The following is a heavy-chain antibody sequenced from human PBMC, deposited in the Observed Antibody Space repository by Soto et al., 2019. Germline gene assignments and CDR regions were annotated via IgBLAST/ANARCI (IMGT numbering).Heavy chain of an antibody. Sequence: EVQLLESGGGLVQPGGSLRLSCAASGFTFSSYAMSWVGQAPGKGLEWVSAISGSGGSTYYADSVKGRFTISRDNSKNTLYLQMNRLRAEDTAVYYCAKGATYYYDSSGLDYWGQGTLVTVSS. D-gene: IGHD3-22*01. J-gene: IGHJ4*02. CDR3: AKGATYYYDSSGLDY. CDR1: GFTFSSYA. V-gene: IGHV3-23*01. CDR2: ISGSGGST.